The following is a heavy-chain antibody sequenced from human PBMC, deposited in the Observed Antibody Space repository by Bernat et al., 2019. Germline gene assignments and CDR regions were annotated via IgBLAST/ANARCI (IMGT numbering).Heavy chain of an antibody. Sequence: QVQLVESGGGVVQPGRSLRLSCAASGFTFSSYGMHWARQAPGKGLEWVAVISYDGSNKYYADSVKGRFTISRDNSKNTLYLQMNSLRAEDTAVYYCAKEANAYCGGDCYSFDYWGQGTLVTVSS. CDR1: GFTFSSYG. CDR3: AKEANAYCGGDCYSFDY. V-gene: IGHV3-30*18. J-gene: IGHJ4*02. D-gene: IGHD2-21*01. CDR2: ISYDGSNK.